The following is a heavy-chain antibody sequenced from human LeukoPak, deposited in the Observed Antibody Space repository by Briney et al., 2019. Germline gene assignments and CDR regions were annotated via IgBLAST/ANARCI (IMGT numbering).Heavy chain of an antibody. CDR1: GFTFSSYE. D-gene: IGHD3-10*01. V-gene: IGHV3-48*03. Sequence: GGSLRLSCAASGFTFSSYEMNWVRQAPGKGLEWVSYISSSGSTIYYADSVKGRFTISRDNAKNLLYLQMNSLRAEDTAVYYCARDRILWFGELFYYGMDVWGKGTTVTVSS. CDR3: ARDRILWFGELFYYGMDV. CDR2: ISSSGSTI. J-gene: IGHJ6*04.